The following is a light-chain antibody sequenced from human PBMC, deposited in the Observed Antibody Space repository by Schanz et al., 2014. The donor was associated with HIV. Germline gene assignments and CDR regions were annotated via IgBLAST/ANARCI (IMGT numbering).Light chain of an antibody. Sequence: QAVVTQEPSLTVSPGGTVTLTCGSSTGTVTSGHYPYWFQQRPGQAPRTLIYDTNNKHSWTPAWFSGSLLGGKAALTLSGAQPEDEAEYYCLLYYGATWVFGGGTKLTVL. J-gene: IGLJ3*02. CDR3: LLYYGATWV. CDR1: TGTVTSGHY. CDR2: DTN. V-gene: IGLV7-46*01.